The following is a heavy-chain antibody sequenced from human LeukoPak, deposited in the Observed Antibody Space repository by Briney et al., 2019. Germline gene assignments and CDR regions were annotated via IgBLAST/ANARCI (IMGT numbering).Heavy chain of an antibody. CDR1: GFTFSDAW. CDR3: ARDERFLEWLIN. D-gene: IGHD3-3*01. V-gene: IGHV3-15*01. J-gene: IGHJ4*02. CDR2: IKSKSDGGTT. Sequence: GGSLRLSCAASGFTFSDAWMSWVRQAPGKGLEWVGRIKSKSDGGTTDYPAPVKGRFTVSRDDSKNTLYLQMNSLKTEDTAVYYCARDERFLEWLINWGQGTLVTVSS.